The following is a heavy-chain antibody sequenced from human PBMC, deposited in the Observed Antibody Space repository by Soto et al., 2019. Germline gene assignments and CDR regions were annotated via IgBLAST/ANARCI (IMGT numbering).Heavy chain of an antibody. D-gene: IGHD3-16*01. J-gene: IGHJ6*02. V-gene: IGHV6-1*01. Sequence: SQTLSLTCAISGDSVSSNSAAWNWIRQSPSRGLEWLGRTYYRSKWYNDYAVSVKSRITINPDTSKNQFSLQLNSVTPEDTAVYYCARDQASGGDARYYYYYGMDVWGQGTTVTVSS. CDR1: GDSVSSNSAA. CDR2: TYYRSKWYN. CDR3: ARDQASGGDARYYYYYGMDV.